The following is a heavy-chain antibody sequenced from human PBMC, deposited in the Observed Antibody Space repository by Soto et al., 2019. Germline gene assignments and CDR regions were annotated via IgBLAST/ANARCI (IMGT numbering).Heavy chain of an antibody. CDR2: IYYSGST. CDR1: GGSISSSSYY. Sequence: SETLSLTCTVSGGSISSSSYYWGWIRQPPGKGLEWIGSIYYSGSTYYNPSLKSRVTISVDTSKNQFSLKLSSVTAADTAVYYCARHFHGGNGFWVILDYWGQGTLVTVSS. V-gene: IGHV4-39*01. CDR3: ARHFHGGNGFWVILDY. J-gene: IGHJ4*02. D-gene: IGHD3-3*01.